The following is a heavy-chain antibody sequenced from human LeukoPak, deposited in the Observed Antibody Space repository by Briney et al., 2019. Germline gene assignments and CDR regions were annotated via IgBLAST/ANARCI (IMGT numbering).Heavy chain of an antibody. Sequence: SQTLSLTCTVSGGSISSGDYYWSWIRQPPGKGLEWIAYMYYSGSTYYNPSLKSRVTMSADTSKNQLSLKLSSVTAADTAVYYCASARGSSSSWEYYYYYMDVWGKGTTVTVSS. CDR2: MYYSGST. V-gene: IGHV4-30-4*01. D-gene: IGHD6-6*01. CDR1: GGSISSGDYY. CDR3: ASARGSSSSWEYYYYYMDV. J-gene: IGHJ6*03.